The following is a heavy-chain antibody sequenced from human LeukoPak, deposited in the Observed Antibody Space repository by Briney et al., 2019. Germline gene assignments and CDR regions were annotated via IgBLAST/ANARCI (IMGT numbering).Heavy chain of an antibody. CDR3: ARERVVPAAAGGYYYYGMDV. CDR2: IWYDGGNK. V-gene: IGHV3-33*01. J-gene: IGHJ6*02. D-gene: IGHD2-2*01. Sequence: GSLRLSCAASGFTFSSYGMHWVRQAPGKGLEWVAVIWYDGGNKYYADSVKGRFTISRDNSKNTLYLQMNSLRAEDTAVYYCARERVVPAAAGGYYYYGMDVWGQGTTVTVSS. CDR1: GFTFSSYG.